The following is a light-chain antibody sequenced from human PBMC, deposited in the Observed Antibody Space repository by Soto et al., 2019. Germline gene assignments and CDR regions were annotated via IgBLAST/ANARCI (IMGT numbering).Light chain of an antibody. CDR1: QSITGNY. CDR3: QQRSNWPLWT. V-gene: IGKV3D-20*02. J-gene: IGKJ1*01. Sequence: VLTQSPGTLSLSPGDRATLSCRASQSITGNYLAWHQQKPGQAPKLLIYGASTRAPGIPDRFNGSGSGTDFILTISSLEPEDFAVYYCQQRSNWPLWTFGQGTKVEIK. CDR2: GAS.